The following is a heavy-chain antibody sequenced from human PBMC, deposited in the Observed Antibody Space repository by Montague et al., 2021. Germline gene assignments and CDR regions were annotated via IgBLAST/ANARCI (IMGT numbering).Heavy chain of an antibody. D-gene: IGHD5-24*01. V-gene: IGHV3-15*01. J-gene: IGHJ4*02. CDR2: IKSKTERGAT. CDR1: GFSFSDAW. CDR3: TTTSSRDGYEAAYFDC. Sequence: SLRLSCAASGFSFSDAWMSWVRQTPGKGLEWVGRIKSKTERGATDYAAPVKGRSAISRDESKDTLYLDMSSLKTEDTALYYCTTTSSRDGYEAAYFDCWGQGTLVTVSS.